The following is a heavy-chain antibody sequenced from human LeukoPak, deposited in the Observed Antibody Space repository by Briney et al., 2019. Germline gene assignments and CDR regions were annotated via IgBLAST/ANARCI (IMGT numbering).Heavy chain of an antibody. CDR3: LRGDRRDY. J-gene: IGHJ4*02. Sequence: NPGGSLRLSCVVSGFTFSTYWMYWVRHAPGKGLEWVSSIDSSGGYMFYADSVKGRFIISRDNAKDSLYLQMNSLRVEDTAVYYCLRGDRRDYWGQGTLVTVSS. V-gene: IGHV3-21*06. CDR1: GFTFSTYW. CDR2: IDSSGGYM.